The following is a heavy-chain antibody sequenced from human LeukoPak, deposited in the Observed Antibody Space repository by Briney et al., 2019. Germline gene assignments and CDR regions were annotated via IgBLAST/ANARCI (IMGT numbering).Heavy chain of an antibody. D-gene: IGHD2-15*01. CDR1: GFTFSSYS. J-gene: IGHJ6*02. Sequence: GGSLRLSCAASGFTFSSYSMNWVRQAPGKGQEWVSSISSSSSYVYYADSVKGRFTISRDNAKNSLYLQMNSLRAEDTAVYYCARDDSDIVVVVADRENLWRFYGMDVWGQGTTVTVSS. CDR2: ISSSSSYV. CDR3: ARDDSDIVVVVADRENLWRFYGMDV. V-gene: IGHV3-21*01.